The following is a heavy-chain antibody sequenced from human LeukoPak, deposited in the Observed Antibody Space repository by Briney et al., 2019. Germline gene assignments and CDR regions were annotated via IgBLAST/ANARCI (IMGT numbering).Heavy chain of an antibody. V-gene: IGHV3-30*02. D-gene: IGHD3-3*01. CDR3: AKDGPSYYDFWSGYYTSWFDP. CDR2: IRYDGSNK. CDR1: GFTFSSYG. J-gene: IGHJ5*02. Sequence: GGSPRLSCAASGFTFSSYGMHWVRQAPGKGLEWVAFIRYDGSNKYYADSVKGRFTISRDNSKNTLYLQMNSLRAEDTAVYYCAKDGPSYYDFWSGYYTSWFDPWGQGTLVTVSS.